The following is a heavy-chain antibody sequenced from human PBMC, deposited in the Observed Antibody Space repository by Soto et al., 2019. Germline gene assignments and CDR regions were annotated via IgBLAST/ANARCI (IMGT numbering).Heavy chain of an antibody. J-gene: IGHJ4*02. CDR1: GASISSGDYY. D-gene: IGHD2-2*02. Sequence: QVQLQESGPGLVKPLQTLSLTCTVSGASISSGDYYWSWIRQYPGKGLERIGIIHYSGSTNYNPSIQSRVTISVEAAKNQVSLKLSSVTAADTAVYYCARLKSDCGSVMCYKGWVDYWGQGTLVTVSS. V-gene: IGHV4-31*03. CDR3: ARLKSDCGSVMCYKGWVDY. CDR2: IHYSGST.